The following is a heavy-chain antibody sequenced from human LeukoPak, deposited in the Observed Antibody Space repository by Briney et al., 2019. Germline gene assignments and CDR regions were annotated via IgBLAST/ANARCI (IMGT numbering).Heavy chain of an antibody. CDR1: GFTVSSNY. D-gene: IGHD3-3*01. J-gene: IGHJ6*03. V-gene: IGHV4-59*02. CDR2: IYYSGST. Sequence: GSLRLSCAASGFTVSSNYMSWVRQPPGKGLEWIGYIYYSGSTNYNPSLKSRVTISVDTSKNQFSLKLSSVTAADTAVYYCARVFGRTIFGVVIPYYMDVWGKGTTVTVSS. CDR3: ARVFGRTIFGVVIPYYMDV.